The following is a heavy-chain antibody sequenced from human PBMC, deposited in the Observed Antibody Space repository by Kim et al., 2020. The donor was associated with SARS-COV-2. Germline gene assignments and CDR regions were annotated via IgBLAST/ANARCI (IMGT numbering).Heavy chain of an antibody. D-gene: IGHD1-26*01. J-gene: IGHJ4*02. V-gene: IGHV3-23*01. CDR3: AKDINPIVGATTGFDY. Sequence: GKGRFTISGDNSKNPLYLQMNSLRAEDTAVYYCAKDINPIVGATTGFDYWGQGTLVTVSS.